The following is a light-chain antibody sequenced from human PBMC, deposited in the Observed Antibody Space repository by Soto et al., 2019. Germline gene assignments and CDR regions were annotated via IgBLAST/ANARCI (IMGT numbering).Light chain of an antibody. CDR2: DVT. CDR1: SDVGRSNY. J-gene: IGLJ1*01. CDR3: CSSAGTYV. Sequence: QSVLTQPRSVSGSPGQSVTISCRGISDVGRSNYVSWHQQHPGEAPKLVIYDVTKRPSGVPDRFSGSKSGNTASLTISGLQSEDEADYYCCSSAGTYVFGTGTKVTVL. V-gene: IGLV2-11*01.